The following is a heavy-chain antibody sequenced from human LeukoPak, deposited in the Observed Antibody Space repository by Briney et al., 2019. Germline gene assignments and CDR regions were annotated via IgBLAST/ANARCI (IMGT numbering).Heavy chain of an antibody. V-gene: IGHV3-20*04. D-gene: IGHD6-6*01. Sequence: GGSLRLSCAASGFTFDDYGMSWVRQAPGKGLEWVSGINWNGGSTGYADSVKGRFTISRDNAKNSLYLQMNSLRVEDTAVYYCAGGGAARPDFWGQGTLVTVSS. CDR3: AGGGAARPDF. CDR1: GFTFDDYG. CDR2: INWNGGST. J-gene: IGHJ4*02.